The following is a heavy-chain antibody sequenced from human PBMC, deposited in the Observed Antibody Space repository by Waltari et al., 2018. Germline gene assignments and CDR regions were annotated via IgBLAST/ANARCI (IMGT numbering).Heavy chain of an antibody. V-gene: IGHV1-69*01. Sequence: QVQLVQSGADVKKPGSSVKVSCKASGGTFSSYAISWVRQAPGQGLEWMGGIIPIFGTANYAQKFQGRVTITADESTSTAYMELSSLRSEDTAVYYCAREPFRCSGGSCYFDYWGQGTLVTVSS. D-gene: IGHD2-15*01. J-gene: IGHJ4*02. CDR2: IIPIFGTA. CDR3: AREPFRCSGGSCYFDY. CDR1: GGTFSSYA.